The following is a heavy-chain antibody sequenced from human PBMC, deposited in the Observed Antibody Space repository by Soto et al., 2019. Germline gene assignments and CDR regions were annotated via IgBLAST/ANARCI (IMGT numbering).Heavy chain of an antibody. CDR3: ARDRYCSSTSCYYYYCMDV. V-gene: IGHV4-59*01. Sequence: SSETLSLTCTVSGGSISSYYWSWIRQPPGKGLEWIGYIYYSGSTNYNPSLKSRVTISVDTSKNQFSLKLSSVTAADTAVYYCARDRYCSSTSCYYYYCMDVWGQGTTVTVS. J-gene: IGHJ6*01. CDR1: GGSISSYY. D-gene: IGHD2-2*01. CDR2: IYYSGST.